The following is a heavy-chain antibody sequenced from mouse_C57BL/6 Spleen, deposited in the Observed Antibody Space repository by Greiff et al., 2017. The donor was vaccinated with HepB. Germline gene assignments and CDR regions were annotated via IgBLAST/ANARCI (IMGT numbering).Heavy chain of an antibody. V-gene: IGHV3-1*01. CDR3: AREDYGSSYAFAY. CDR2: ISYSGST. J-gene: IGHJ3*01. Sequence: DVQLQESGPGMVKPSQSLSLTCTVTGYSITSGYDWHWIRHFPGNKLEWMGYISYSGSTNYNPSLKSRISITHDTSKNHFFLKLNSVTTEDTATYYCAREDYGSSYAFAYWGQGTLVTVSA. CDR1: GYSITSGYD. D-gene: IGHD1-1*01.